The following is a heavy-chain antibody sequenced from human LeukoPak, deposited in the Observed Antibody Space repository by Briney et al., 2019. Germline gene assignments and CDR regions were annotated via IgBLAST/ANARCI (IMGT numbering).Heavy chain of an antibody. CDR1: GGSVSSGSYY. CDR3: ARANADCTYNYDFWSGCMGRGNWFDP. CDR2: IYYSGST. J-gene: IGHJ5*02. D-gene: IGHD3-3*01. V-gene: IGHV4-61*01. Sequence: SETLSLTCTVSGGSVSSGSYYWSWLRQPPGKGLEWIGYIYYSGSTNYNPSLKSRVTISVDTSKNQFSLKLSSVTAADTAVYYCARANADCTYNYDFWSGCMGRGNWFDPWGQGTLVTVSS.